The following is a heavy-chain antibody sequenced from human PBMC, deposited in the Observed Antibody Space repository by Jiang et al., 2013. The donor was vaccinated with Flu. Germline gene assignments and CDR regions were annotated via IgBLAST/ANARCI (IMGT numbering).Heavy chain of an antibody. CDR3: ARGRGTFGGVIVRSFDY. CDR1: GGSFSGYY. D-gene: IGHD3-16*02. CDR2: INHSGST. J-gene: IGHJ4*02. Sequence: LLKPSETLSLTCAVYGGSFSGYYWSWIRQPPGKGLEWIGEINHSGSTNYNPSLKSRVTISVDTSKNQFSLKLSSVTAADTAVYYCARGRGTFGGVIVRSFDYWGQGTLVTVSS. V-gene: IGHV4-34*01.